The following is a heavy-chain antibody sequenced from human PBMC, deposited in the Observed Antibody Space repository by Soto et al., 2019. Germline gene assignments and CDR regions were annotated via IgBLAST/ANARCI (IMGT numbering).Heavy chain of an antibody. CDR1: GYTFTSYG. D-gene: IGHD6-19*01. CDR2: ISAYNGNT. J-gene: IGHJ6*02. Sequence: GASVKVSCKASGYTFTSYGISWVRQAPGQGLEWMGWISAYNGNTNYAQKLQGRVTMTTDTSTSTAYMALRSLRSDDMAVYYCARDPDPGYSSGAYYYYYYGMDVWGQGTTVTVSS. CDR3: ARDPDPGYSSGAYYYYYYGMDV. V-gene: IGHV1-18*03.